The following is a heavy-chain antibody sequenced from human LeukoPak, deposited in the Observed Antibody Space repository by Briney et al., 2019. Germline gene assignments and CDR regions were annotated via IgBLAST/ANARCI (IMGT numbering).Heavy chain of an antibody. Sequence: GGSLRLSCAASGFTFSSYSMNWVRQAPGKGLEWVSYISSSGSTIYYADSVKGRFTISRDNAKNSLYLQMNSLRAEDTAVYYCARGSEVALVFDYWGQGTLVTVSS. D-gene: IGHD5-24*01. V-gene: IGHV3-48*04. CDR3: ARGSEVALVFDY. CDR2: ISSSGSTI. J-gene: IGHJ4*02. CDR1: GFTFSSYS.